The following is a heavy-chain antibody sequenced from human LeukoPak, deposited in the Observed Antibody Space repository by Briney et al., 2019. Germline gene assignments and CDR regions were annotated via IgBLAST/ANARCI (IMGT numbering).Heavy chain of an antibody. CDR3: AKDRDSAMVPAIIDY. D-gene: IGHD5-18*01. Sequence: GGSLRLSCAASGFMFDDYGMSWVRQAPGKGLEWVSAISGSGGSTYYADSVKGRFTISRDNSKNTLYLQVNSLRAEDTAVYYCAKDRDSAMVPAIIDYWGQGTLVTVSS. V-gene: IGHV3-23*01. CDR2: ISGSGGST. CDR1: GFMFDDYG. J-gene: IGHJ4*02.